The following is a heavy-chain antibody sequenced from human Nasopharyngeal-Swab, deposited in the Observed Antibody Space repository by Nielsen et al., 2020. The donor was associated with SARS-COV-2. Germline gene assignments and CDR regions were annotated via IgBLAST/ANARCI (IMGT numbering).Heavy chain of an antibody. CDR1: GFTLSSYS. V-gene: IGHV3-21*01. Sequence: GGSLRLSFAASGFTLSSYSMNWVRQAPGKGLEWVSSISSSSSYIFYADSVKGRFTISRDKAKNSLYLQMNSLRVEDTAVYYCARVHCSRSSCSAPDYYYYYMDVWGKGTTVTVSS. CDR2: ISSSSSYI. J-gene: IGHJ6*03. CDR3: ARVHCSRSSCSAPDYYYYYMDV. D-gene: IGHD2-2*01.